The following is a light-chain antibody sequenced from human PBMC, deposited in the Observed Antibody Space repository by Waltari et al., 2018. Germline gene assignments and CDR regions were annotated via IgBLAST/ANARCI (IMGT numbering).Light chain of an antibody. CDR1: SGHSSNI. CDR3: QTGGHGTWV. J-gene: IGLJ3*02. CDR2: VNSDGSH. Sequence: QLVLTQSPSASASLGASVRLTCTLDSGHSSNIIAWHQQQPEKGPRYLMKVNSDGSHSKGDELPDRFSGSGAGAEGYLTISSVQSEDEADYYCQTGGHGTWVFGGGTKLTVL. V-gene: IGLV4-69*01.